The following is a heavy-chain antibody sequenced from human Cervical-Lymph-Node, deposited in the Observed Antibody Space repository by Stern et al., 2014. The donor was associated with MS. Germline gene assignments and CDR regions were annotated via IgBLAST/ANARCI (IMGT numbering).Heavy chain of an antibody. CDR3: ARPNPYCSGGSCYYYFDY. D-gene: IGHD2-15*01. Sequence: VQLVQSGAEVKKPGESLRISCKGSGYSFTSYWISWVRQMPGKGLEWMGRIDPSDSYTNYSPSFQGHVTISADKSISTAYLQWSSLKASDTAMYYCARPNPYCSGGSCYYYFDYWGQGTLVTVSS. J-gene: IGHJ4*02. CDR1: GYSFTSYW. CDR2: IDPSDSYT. V-gene: IGHV5-10-1*01.